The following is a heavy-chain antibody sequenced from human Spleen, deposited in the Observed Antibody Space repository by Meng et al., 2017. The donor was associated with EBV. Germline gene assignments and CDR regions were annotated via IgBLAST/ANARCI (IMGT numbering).Heavy chain of an antibody. Sequence: PQPEGQGPGLAKASETLSLTCTVSGGSITSTRYFWGWSPQPPGKGLEWIGNIYYHGNNYYNPSLTSRVSISIDTSKSQFSLRLTSVTAADTAVYYCARQQGDSSDRWFDPWGQGTLVTVSS. CDR2: IYYHGNN. V-gene: IGHV4-39*01. CDR1: GGSITSTRYF. D-gene: IGHD6-25*01. CDR3: ARQQGDSSDRWFDP. J-gene: IGHJ5*02.